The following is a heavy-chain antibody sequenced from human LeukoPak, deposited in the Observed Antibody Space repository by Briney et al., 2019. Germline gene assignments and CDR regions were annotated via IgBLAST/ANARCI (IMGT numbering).Heavy chain of an antibody. CDR2: ISDIGSI. V-gene: IGHV4-59*08. CDR3: AGHHPRNTVDF. D-gene: IGHD2/OR15-2a*01. Sequence: SETLSLTCAVSGGSISSYYWSWIRQPPGKGLEWIAYISDIGSINYNPSLKSRVTISLDTSKNQFSLKLSPVTAADTAVYYCAGHHPRNTVDFWGQGTLVTVSS. CDR1: GGSISSYY. J-gene: IGHJ4*02.